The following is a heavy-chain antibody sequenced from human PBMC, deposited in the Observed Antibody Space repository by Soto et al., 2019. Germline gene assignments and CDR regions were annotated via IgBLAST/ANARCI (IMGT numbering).Heavy chain of an antibody. CDR3: GRQEKLSPYYYAMEV. Sequence: PGESLKISCKVSGYRFTTYWIAWVRQMPGKGLEWMGIIHPGDSDTRYSPSSRGQVTISADKSVGTAFLQWSRLKASDTATYYCGRQEKLSPYYYAMEVWGQGTTVTVSS. D-gene: IGHD1-1*01. V-gene: IGHV5-51*01. CDR1: GYRFTTYW. CDR2: IHPGDSDT. J-gene: IGHJ6*02.